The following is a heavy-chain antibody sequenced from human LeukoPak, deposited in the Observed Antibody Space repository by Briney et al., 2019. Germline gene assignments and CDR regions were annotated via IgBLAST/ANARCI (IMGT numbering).Heavy chain of an antibody. V-gene: IGHV3-7*01. Sequence: GGSLRLSCAASGFTFSSYWMSWVRQAPGKGLEGVANIKQDGSEKYYVDSVKGRFTISRDNAKNSLYLQMNSLRAEDTAVYYCARGRVGGSYYFDYWGQGTLVTVSS. CDR1: GFTFSSYW. D-gene: IGHD1-26*01. CDR2: IKQDGSEK. J-gene: IGHJ4*02. CDR3: ARGRVGGSYYFDY.